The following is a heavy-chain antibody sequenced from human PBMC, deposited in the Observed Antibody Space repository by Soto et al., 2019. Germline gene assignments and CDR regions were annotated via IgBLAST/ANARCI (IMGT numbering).Heavy chain of an antibody. CDR1: GGSFSGYY. CDR3: ARGRGSREDYYYGMDV. V-gene: IGHV4-34*01. CDR2: INHSGST. D-gene: IGHD6-13*01. J-gene: IGHJ6*02. Sequence: PPETLYLTCAVYGGSFSGYYWSWIRQPPGKGLEWIGEINHSGSTNYNPSLKSRVTISVGTSKNQFSLKLSSVTAADTAVYYCARGRGSREDYYYGMDVWGQGTTVTVSS.